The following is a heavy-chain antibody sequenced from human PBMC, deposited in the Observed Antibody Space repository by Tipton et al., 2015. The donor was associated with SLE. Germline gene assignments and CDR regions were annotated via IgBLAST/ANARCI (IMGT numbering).Heavy chain of an antibody. Sequence: TLSLTCAVYGGSFSGYYWSWIRQPPGKGLEWIGEINHSGSTNYNPSLKSRVTISVDTSKNQFSLKLSSVTAADTAIFYCARLIAARLPFDYWGQGTQVTVSS. CDR1: GGSFSGYY. CDR2: INHSGST. J-gene: IGHJ4*02. CDR3: ARLIAARLPFDY. V-gene: IGHV4-34*01. D-gene: IGHD6-6*01.